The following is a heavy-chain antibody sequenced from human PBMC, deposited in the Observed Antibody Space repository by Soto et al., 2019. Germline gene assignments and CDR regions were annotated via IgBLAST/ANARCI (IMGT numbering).Heavy chain of an antibody. CDR1: GGSFSGYY. D-gene: IGHD4-17*01. Sequence: QVQLQQWGAGLLKPSETLSLTCAVYGGSFSGYYWSWIRQPPGKGLEWIGEINHSGSTNYNPSLKSRVTISVDTSKNQFSLKLSSVTAADTAVYYCARARRTAVTIDYWGQGTLVTVSS. CDR2: INHSGST. CDR3: ARARRTAVTIDY. J-gene: IGHJ4*02. V-gene: IGHV4-34*01.